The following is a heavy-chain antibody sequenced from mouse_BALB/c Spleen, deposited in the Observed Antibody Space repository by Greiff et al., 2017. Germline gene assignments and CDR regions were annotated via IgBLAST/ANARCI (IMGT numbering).Heavy chain of an antibody. D-gene: IGHD2-4*01. V-gene: IGHV3-1*02. CDR1: GYSITSGYS. J-gene: IGHJ4*01. CDR3: ARKERIYYDYDGYAMDY. CDR2: IHYSGST. Sequence: EVKLQESGPDLVKPSQSLSLTCTVTGYSITSGYSWHWIRQFPGNKLEWMGYIHYSGSTNYNPSLKSRISITRDTSKNQFFLQLNSVTTEDTATYYCARKERIYYDYDGYAMDYWGQGTSVTVSS.